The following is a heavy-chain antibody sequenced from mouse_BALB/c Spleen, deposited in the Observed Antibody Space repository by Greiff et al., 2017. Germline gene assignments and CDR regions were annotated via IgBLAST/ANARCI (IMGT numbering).Heavy chain of an antibody. CDR2: IYPGDGDT. CDR3: ARAYYDYLAWFAY. Sequence: VQGVESGAELARPGASVKLSCKASGYTFTSYWMQWVKQRPGQGLEWIGAIYPGDGDTRYTQKFKGKATLTADKSSSTAYMQLSSLASEDSAVYYCARAYYDYLAWFAYWGQGTLVTVSA. CDR1: GYTFTSYW. D-gene: IGHD2-4*01. V-gene: IGHV1-87*01. J-gene: IGHJ3*01.